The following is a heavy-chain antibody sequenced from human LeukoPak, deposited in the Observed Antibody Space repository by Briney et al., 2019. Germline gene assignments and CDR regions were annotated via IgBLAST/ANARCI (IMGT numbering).Heavy chain of an antibody. V-gene: IGHV3-23*01. Sequence: GGSLRLSCAASGFTFTSYAMSWVRQAPGKGLEWVSTISGNGGGTYCADSVKGRFTISRDNSKNTLYLQMNSLRAEDTAVYYCAKDPNYYDSSGLSGYWGQGTLVTVSS. D-gene: IGHD3-22*01. CDR3: AKDPNYYDSSGLSGY. CDR1: GFTFTSYA. CDR2: ISGNGGGT. J-gene: IGHJ4*02.